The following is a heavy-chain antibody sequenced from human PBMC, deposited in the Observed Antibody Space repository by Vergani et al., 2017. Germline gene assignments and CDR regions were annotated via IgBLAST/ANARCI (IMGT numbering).Heavy chain of an antibody. CDR1: GYTFTSYG. CDR3: ARDQDSGYGLDAFDI. Sequence: QVQLVKSGAEGKKPGDSVKVSWKASGYTFTSYGISWVRQAPGQGLEGKGWISAYNGNTNAGQHHQGRVTMTTDTSTTTANMEMRILRSDDTAVYYCARDQDSGYGLDAFDIWGQGTMVTVSS. V-gene: IGHV1-18*01. D-gene: IGHD5-12*01. CDR2: ISAYNGNT. J-gene: IGHJ3*02.